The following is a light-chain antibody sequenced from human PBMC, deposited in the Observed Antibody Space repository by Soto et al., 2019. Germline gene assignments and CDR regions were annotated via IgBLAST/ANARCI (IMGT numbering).Light chain of an antibody. J-gene: IGKJ1*01. CDR3: QQYGTSPRT. V-gene: IGKV3-20*01. Sequence: DMVMTHSPGTLSLSPGERATLSCRAIQSISSNYLAWYQQKPGQSPRLLIYGASSRATGIPDRFSGRGSGTDFTLTISRMEPEDFAVYFCQQYGTSPRTFGQGTKVDIK. CDR1: QSISSNY. CDR2: GAS.